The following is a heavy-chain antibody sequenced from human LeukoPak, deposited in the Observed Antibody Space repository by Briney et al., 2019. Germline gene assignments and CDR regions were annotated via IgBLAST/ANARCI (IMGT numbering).Heavy chain of an antibody. Sequence: GALRLSCAASGFTFSSYSMNWVRQAPGKGLEWVSTISGSGGSTYYADSVKGRFTISRDNSKNTLYLQTNSLRVEDTAVYYCAKRITIFGSYYYGMDVWGQGSTVTVSS. V-gene: IGHV3-23*01. CDR3: AKRITIFGSYYYGMDV. CDR2: ISGSGGST. D-gene: IGHD3-3*01. J-gene: IGHJ6*02. CDR1: GFTFSSYS.